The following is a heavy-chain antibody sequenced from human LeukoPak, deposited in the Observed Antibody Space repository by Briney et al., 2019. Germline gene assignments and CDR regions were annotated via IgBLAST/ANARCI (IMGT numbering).Heavy chain of an antibody. D-gene: IGHD3-9*01. Sequence: PGGPLRLSCAASGFRFSHYWMTWVRQAPGKGLEWVSLISWDGGSTYNAESVKGRFTISRDNRKNTLYLQLNSLRTEDTALYYFAKEAHILTGYYSHFDYWGQGTLVTVSS. CDR2: ISWDGGST. J-gene: IGHJ4*02. CDR3: AKEAHILTGYYSHFDY. CDR1: GFRFSHYW. V-gene: IGHV3-43*01.